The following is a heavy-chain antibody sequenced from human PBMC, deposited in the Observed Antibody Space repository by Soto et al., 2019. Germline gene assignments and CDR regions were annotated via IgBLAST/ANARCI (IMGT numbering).Heavy chain of an antibody. D-gene: IGHD1-26*01. CDR1: GFTFSSYA. CDR2: ISGSGGST. Sequence: GSLRLSSAPSGFTFSSYAMSCVRQAPAKGLEWVPVISGSGGSTYYADSVKGRFTISRDNSKNLLYLQMNSLSAEDTAVYYCAKVKWEPRPDPAFDIWGQGTKVTVSS. J-gene: IGHJ3*02. V-gene: IGHV3-23*01. CDR3: AKVKWEPRPDPAFDI.